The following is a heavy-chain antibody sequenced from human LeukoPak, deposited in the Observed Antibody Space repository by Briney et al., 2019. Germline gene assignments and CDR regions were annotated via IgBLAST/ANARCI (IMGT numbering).Heavy chain of an antibody. Sequence: GGSLRLSCVVSGFSFSDSYMTWIRQTPGKGLESLAYISGSGSDIYYADSVKGRFTISRDNAKNSLYLQMNSLRAEDTAVYYCARAGGQFYYGSGTTGGYFDYWGPGTLVTVSS. D-gene: IGHD3-10*01. V-gene: IGHV3-11*01. CDR1: GFSFSDSY. J-gene: IGHJ4*02. CDR3: ARAGGQFYYGSGTTGGYFDY. CDR2: ISGSGSDI.